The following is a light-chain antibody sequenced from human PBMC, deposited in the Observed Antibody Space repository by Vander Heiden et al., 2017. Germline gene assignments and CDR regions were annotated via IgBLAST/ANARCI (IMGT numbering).Light chain of an antibody. Sequence: DIQMTQTPSTLSASVAHRVSTTCRASQSISSWLAWYQQKPGKAPKLLIYKASSLESGVPSRFSGSGSGTEFTLTISSLQPDDFATYYCQQYNSYPRTFGQGTKVEIK. J-gene: IGKJ1*01. CDR1: QSISSW. CDR3: QQYNSYPRT. CDR2: KAS. V-gene: IGKV1-5*03.